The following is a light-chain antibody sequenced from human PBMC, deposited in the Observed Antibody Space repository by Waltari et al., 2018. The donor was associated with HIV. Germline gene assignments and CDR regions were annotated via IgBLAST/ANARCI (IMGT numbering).Light chain of an antibody. CDR1: SSDNGASNN. V-gene: IGLV2-8*01. J-gene: IGLJ2*01. CDR2: DVT. CDR3: ASHAGSKDV. Sequence: QSALTQPPSASGSPGQTVTISCTGTSSDNGASNNVAWYQQYPGQAPKLIIYDVTKRPSGVPDRFSGSKSVNTASLTVSGLQAEDEADYYCASHAGSKDVFGGGTKLTVL.